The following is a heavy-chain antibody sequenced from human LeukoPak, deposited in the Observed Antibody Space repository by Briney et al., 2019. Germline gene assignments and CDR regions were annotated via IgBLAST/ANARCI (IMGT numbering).Heavy chain of an antibody. CDR2: INPNSGGT. CDR3: ASPDTRASYYYGMDV. J-gene: IGHJ6*02. CDR1: GYTFTGYY. Sequence: ASVKVSCKASGYTFTGYYMHWVRQAPGQGLEWMGWINPNSGGTNYAQKFQGRVTKTRDTSISTAYMELSRLRSDDTAVYYCASPDTRASYYYGMDVWGQGTTVTVSS. V-gene: IGHV1-2*02.